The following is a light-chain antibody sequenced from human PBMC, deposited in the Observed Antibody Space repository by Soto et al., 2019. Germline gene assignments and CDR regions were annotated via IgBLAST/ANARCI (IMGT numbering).Light chain of an antibody. CDR2: GAS. V-gene: IGKV3-20*01. J-gene: IGKJ1*01. CDR1: QSVSSSY. Sequence: GVSQSPGALSLSPGERATLSFRASQSVSSSYLAWYQQKPGQAPSLLIYGASSRATGIPDRFSGSGSGTDFTLTISRLEPEDFAVYYCQQYASSPGTFGQGTKVDIK. CDR3: QQYASSPGT.